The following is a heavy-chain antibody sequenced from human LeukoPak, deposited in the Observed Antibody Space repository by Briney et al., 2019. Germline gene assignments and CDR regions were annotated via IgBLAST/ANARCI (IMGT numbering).Heavy chain of an antibody. CDR1: GFTFSSYA. D-gene: IGHD2-21*02. CDR3: ASASKVVTAIQAQYFQH. Sequence: PGGSLRLSCAASGFTFSSYAMSWVRQAPGKGLEWVSAISGSGGSTYYADSVKGRFTISRDNSKNTLYLQMNSLRAEDTAVYYCASASKVVTAIQAQYFQHWGQGTLVTVSS. V-gene: IGHV3-23*01. J-gene: IGHJ1*01. CDR2: ISGSGGST.